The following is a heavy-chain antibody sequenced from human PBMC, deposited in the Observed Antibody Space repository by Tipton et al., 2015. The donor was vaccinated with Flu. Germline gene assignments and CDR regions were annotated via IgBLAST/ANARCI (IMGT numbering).Heavy chain of an antibody. V-gene: IGHV4-39*01. Sequence: PGLVKPSETLSLTCTVSGGSISSSSYYWGWIRQPPGKGLEWIGSIYYSGSTYYNPSLKSRVTIFVDTSKNQFSLKLSSVTAADTAVYYCATKEVSYCSGGSCYSYYFDYWGQGTLVTVSS. CDR3: ATKEVSYCSGGSCYSYYFDY. CDR1: GGSISSSSYY. J-gene: IGHJ4*02. D-gene: IGHD2-15*01. CDR2: IYYSGST.